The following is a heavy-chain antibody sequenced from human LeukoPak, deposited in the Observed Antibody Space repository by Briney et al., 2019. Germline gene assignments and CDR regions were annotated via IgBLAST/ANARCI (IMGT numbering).Heavy chain of an antibody. J-gene: IGHJ4*02. V-gene: IGHV5-51*01. Sequence: GVALQISSQGSGYGFTSYWIGWVRPMPGKGLEWMGIIYPGDSDTRYSPSFQGQVTISADKSISTAYLQWSSLKASDTAMYYCAVGASYWPDYWGQRTLVTVSS. CDR1: GYGFTSYW. D-gene: IGHD1-26*01. CDR3: AVGASYWPDY. CDR2: IYPGDSDT.